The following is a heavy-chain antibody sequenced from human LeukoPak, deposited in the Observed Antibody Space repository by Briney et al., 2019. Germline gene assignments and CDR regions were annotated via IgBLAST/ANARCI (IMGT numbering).Heavy chain of an antibody. J-gene: IGHJ4*02. CDR2: INDDETST. D-gene: IGHD1-26*01. CDR1: GFSFSSSW. Sequence: GSLRLSCAASGFSFSSSWLHLVRPVPGKGLEWVSRINDDETSTTYAESVKGRFTISRDIAKNKLFLQMNSLRAEDTAVYYCATTGIGSYYDLWDQGTVDTVSS. V-gene: IGHV3-74*01. CDR3: ATTGIGSYYDL.